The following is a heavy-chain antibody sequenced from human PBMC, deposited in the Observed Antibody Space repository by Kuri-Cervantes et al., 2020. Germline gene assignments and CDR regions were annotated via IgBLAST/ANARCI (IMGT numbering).Heavy chain of an antibody. Sequence: GSLRLSCAVYGGSFSGYFWSWIRQPPGKGLEWIGEVNHSGSTNYNPSLKSRVTISVDKSKNQFSLKLSSVTAADTAVYYCARYLWFGETYYFDYWGQGTLVTVSS. CDR2: VNHSGST. J-gene: IGHJ4*02. D-gene: IGHD3-10*01. CDR3: ARYLWFGETYYFDY. V-gene: IGHV4-34*01. CDR1: GGSFSGYF.